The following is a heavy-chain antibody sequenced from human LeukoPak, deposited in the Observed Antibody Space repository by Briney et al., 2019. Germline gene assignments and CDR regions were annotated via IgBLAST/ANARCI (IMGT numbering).Heavy chain of an antibody. Sequence: GASVKVSCKASGYTFTMYYIHWVRQAPGQGLEWMGMINPSDGATTYAQRFQGRVTMTRDMSTTTVYMDRRSLRSEDTAVYFCARDRGGGLSANLGGLFASYYTYYYMDVWGRGTTVTVSS. J-gene: IGHJ6*03. CDR2: INPSDGAT. D-gene: IGHD3-10*01. V-gene: IGHV1-46*01. CDR1: GYTFTMYY. CDR3: ARDRGGGLSANLGGLFASYYTYYYMDV.